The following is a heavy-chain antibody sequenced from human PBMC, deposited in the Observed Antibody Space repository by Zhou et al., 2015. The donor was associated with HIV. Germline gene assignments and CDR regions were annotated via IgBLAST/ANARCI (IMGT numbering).Heavy chain of an antibody. CDR1: GGTFSSYA. CDR2: IIPIFGTA. D-gene: IGHD3-10*01. J-gene: IGHJ3*02. CDR3: ARDRRDYYGSGSYQAFDI. Sequence: QVQLVQSGAEVKKPGSSVKVSCKASGGTFSSYAISWVRQAPGQGLEWMGGIIPIFGTANYAQKFQGRVTITADESTSTAYMELSSLRSEDTAVYYCARDRRDYYGSGSYQAFDIWGQGTMVTVSS. V-gene: IGHV1-69*01.